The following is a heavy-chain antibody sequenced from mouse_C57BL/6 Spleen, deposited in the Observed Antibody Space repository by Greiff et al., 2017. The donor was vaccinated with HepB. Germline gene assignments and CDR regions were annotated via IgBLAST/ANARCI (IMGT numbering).Heavy chain of an antibody. Sequence: QVHVKQPGAELVKPGASVKMSCKASGYTFTSYWITWVKQRPGQGLEWIGDIYPGSGSTNYNEKFKSKATLTVDTSSSTAYMQLSSLTSEDSAVYYCARDGYYFKFAYWGQGTLVTVSA. V-gene: IGHV1-55*01. J-gene: IGHJ3*01. CDR3: ARDGYYFKFAY. CDR1: GYTFTSYW. CDR2: IYPGSGST. D-gene: IGHD2-3*01.